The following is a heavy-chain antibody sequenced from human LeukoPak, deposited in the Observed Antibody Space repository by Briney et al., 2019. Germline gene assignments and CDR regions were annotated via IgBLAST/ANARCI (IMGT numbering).Heavy chain of an antibody. V-gene: IGHV1-18*01. Sequence: ASVKVSCKASGYSFTDYDFSWVRQAPGQGLEWLGGVSIYNDNTNYAREFQDRITMTTDISTSTAYMELKSLTSADPAVYFCARTGHYQFDSWGQGTLVTVSS. J-gene: IGHJ4*02. D-gene: IGHD3-9*01. CDR2: VSIYNDNT. CDR3: ARTGHYQFDS. CDR1: GYSFTDYD.